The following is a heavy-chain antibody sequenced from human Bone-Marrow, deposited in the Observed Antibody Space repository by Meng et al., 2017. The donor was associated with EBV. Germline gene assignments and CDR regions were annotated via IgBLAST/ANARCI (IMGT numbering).Heavy chain of an antibody. D-gene: IGHD4-17*01. V-gene: IGHV2-5*02. CDR2: IYWDDDK. CDR1: GFSITTSGVG. CDR3: AHKKYASYGENWFDP. J-gene: IGHJ5*02. Sequence: ITLKDVGPTLVKPTQTLTLTCTFSGFSITTSGVGVGWIRQPPGKALEWLALIYWDDDKRYSPSLKSRLTITKDTSKNQVVLTMTNMDPVDTATYYCAHKKYASYGENWFDPWGQGTLVTVSS.